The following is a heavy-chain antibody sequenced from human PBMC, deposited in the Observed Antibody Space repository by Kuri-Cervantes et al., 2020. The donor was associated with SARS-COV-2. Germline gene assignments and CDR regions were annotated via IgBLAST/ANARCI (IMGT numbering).Heavy chain of an antibody. CDR1: DYPLSTSGGG. V-gene: IGHV2-5*02. CDR3: GRRPGGFCGGYRFDY. Sequence: SGPTLAQPTQILTLTCTFSDYPLSTSGGGVGWIRQPPGKALEWLALIYWGDDKRFNPALKSRLTITKDTSRIQVALAMTNMDPVDTGTYYCGRRPGGFCGGYRFDYWGQGILVTVSS. J-gene: IGHJ4*02. CDR2: IYWGDDK. D-gene: IGHD3-16*02.